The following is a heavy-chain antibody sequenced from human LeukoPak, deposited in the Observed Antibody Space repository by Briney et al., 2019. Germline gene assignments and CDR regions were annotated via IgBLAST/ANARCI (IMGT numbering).Heavy chain of an antibody. CDR3: ARDRNDYVWGSPFDY. CDR1: GGTFSSYA. V-gene: IGHV1-69*13. J-gene: IGHJ4*02. CDR2: IIPIFGTA. D-gene: IGHD3-16*01. Sequence: ASVKVSCKTSGGTFSSYAISWVRQAPGQGLEWMGGIIPIFGTANYAQKFQGRVTITADESTSTAYMELSSLRSEDTAVYYCARDRNDYVWGSPFDYWGQGTLVTVSS.